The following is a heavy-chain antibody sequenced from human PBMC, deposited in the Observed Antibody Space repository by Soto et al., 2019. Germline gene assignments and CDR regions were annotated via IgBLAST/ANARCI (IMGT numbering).Heavy chain of an antibody. V-gene: IGHV3-21*01. Sequence: KAGGSLRLSCAASGFTFSSYSMNWVRQAPGKGLEWVSSISSSSSYIYYADSVKGRFTISRDNAKNSLYLQMNSLRAEDTAVYYCARDLLVTMVRGVIITPRNDYYYYGMDVWGQGTTVTVSS. J-gene: IGHJ6*02. CDR2: ISSSSSYI. CDR1: GFTFSSYS. D-gene: IGHD3-10*01. CDR3: ARDLLVTMVRGVIITPRNDYYYYGMDV.